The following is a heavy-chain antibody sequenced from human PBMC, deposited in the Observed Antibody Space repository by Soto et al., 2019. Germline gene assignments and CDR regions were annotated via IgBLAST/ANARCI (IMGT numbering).Heavy chain of an antibody. J-gene: IGHJ6*03. CDR3: ARLQYDILTGYYPLYYYYYYMDV. D-gene: IGHD3-9*01. CDR2: IYSGGST. CDR1: GFTVSSNY. V-gene: IGHV3-53*04. Sequence: PGGSLRLSCAASGFTVSSNYMSWVRQAPGKGLEWVSVIYSGGSTYYADSVKGRFTISRHNSKNTLYLQMNSLRAEDTAVYYCARLQYDILTGYYPLYYYYYYMDVWGKGTTVTVS.